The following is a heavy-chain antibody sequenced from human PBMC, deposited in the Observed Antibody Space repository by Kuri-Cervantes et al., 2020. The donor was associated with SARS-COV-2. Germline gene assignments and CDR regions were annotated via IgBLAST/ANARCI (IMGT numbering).Heavy chain of an antibody. CDR3: ARSASRLADAFDI. CDR2: IYPGDSDT. V-gene: IGHV5-51*01. D-gene: IGHD2-21*01. J-gene: IGHJ3*02. CDR1: GYSFTSYW. Sequence: GGSLRLSCKGSGYSFTSYWIGWVRQMPGKGLEWMGIIYPGDSDTRYSPSFQGQVTISADRSISTAYLQWSSLKASDIAIYFRARSASRLADAFDIWGQGTMVTVSS.